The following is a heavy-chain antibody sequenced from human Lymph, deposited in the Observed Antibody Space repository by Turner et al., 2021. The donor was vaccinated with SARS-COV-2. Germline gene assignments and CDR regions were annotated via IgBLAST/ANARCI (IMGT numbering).Heavy chain of an antibody. Sequence: EVQLVESGGGLVPPGGSLRLSCAASGFTFSYYWMIWVRQDPGKGLEWGANIKQDGSEKYYVDSVKGRFTISRDNAKNSLFLQMNSLRAEDTAVYYCARMGSSSWYFDYWGQGTLVTVSS. D-gene: IGHD1-26*01. CDR3: ARMGSSSWYFDY. CDR2: IKQDGSEK. V-gene: IGHV3-7*01. CDR1: GFTFSYYW. J-gene: IGHJ4*02.